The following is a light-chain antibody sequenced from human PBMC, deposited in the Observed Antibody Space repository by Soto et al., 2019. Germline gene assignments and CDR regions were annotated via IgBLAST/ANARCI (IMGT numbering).Light chain of an antibody. CDR2: EVT. J-gene: IGLJ3*02. V-gene: IGLV2-14*01. CDR1: SSDIGGYVY. Sequence: QSALTQPASVSGSPGQSITISCTGTSSDIGGYVYVSWYQQHPGKAPKLIIYEVTNRPSGVSNRFSGSKSGYMASLTISGLQPEDEADYYCSSFTSIKTWVFGGGTKLTVL. CDR3: SSFTSIKTWV.